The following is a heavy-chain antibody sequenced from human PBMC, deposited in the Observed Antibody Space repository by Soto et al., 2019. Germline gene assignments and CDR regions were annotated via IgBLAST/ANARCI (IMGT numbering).Heavy chain of an antibody. Sequence: GGSLRLSCEASGFIFNNFWMTWVRQAPGKGLEWVANIKQDGSEKYYADSVQGRFTISRDNSKNSLYLQMNSLRAEDTAVYYWAKEPRHYYDSSGSNSFFDFWGPGTLVTVSS. CDR1: GFIFNNFW. CDR3: AKEPRHYYDSSGSNSFFDF. CDR2: IKQDGSEK. V-gene: IGHV3-7*03. D-gene: IGHD3-22*01. J-gene: IGHJ4*02.